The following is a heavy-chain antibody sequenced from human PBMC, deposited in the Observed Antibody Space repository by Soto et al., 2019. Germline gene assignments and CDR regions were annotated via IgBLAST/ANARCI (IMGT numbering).Heavy chain of an antibody. CDR2: IYYSGRN. CDR3: ARDGGGYSGYDPATYYYGMDV. Sequence: QVQLQESGPGLVKPSQTLSLTCTVSGGSISSGDYYWSWTRQPPGKGLEWIGHIYYSGRNYYIPSLKSRLTISVDTSKNQFSLKLSSVTAADTAVYYCARDGGGYSGYDPATYYYGMDVWGQGTTVTVSS. CDR1: GGSISSGDYY. V-gene: IGHV4-30-4*01. J-gene: IGHJ6*02. D-gene: IGHD5-12*01.